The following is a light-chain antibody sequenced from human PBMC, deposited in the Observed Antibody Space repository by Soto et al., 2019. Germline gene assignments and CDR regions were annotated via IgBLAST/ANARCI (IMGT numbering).Light chain of an antibody. J-gene: IGLJ1*01. Sequence: QAVLTQSPSASASLGASVKLTCTLSSGRSKYAIAWHQQQPEKGPRYLMKVNGDGSHSKGDGIPDRFSGSSSGTERYLTISSLQSEDEADYYCQTWGTGFQVFGTGTKVTVL. V-gene: IGLV4-69*01. CDR2: VNGDGSH. CDR3: QTWGTGFQV. CDR1: SGRSKYA.